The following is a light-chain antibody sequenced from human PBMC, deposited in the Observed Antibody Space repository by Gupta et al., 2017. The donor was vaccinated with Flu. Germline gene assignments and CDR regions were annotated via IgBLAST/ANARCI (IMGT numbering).Light chain of an antibody. J-gene: IGLJ2*01. CDR1: SPRNPD. Sequence: QTVSITCQGDSPRNPDATWYQQKPGQAPVLVIYANHIRHPWYPERVSGSSSGNTSALTITGAQSEDEADYYCKSRDITDNHQAVFGGGTKLSVL. CDR2: ANH. V-gene: IGLV3-19*01. CDR3: KSRDITDNHQAV.